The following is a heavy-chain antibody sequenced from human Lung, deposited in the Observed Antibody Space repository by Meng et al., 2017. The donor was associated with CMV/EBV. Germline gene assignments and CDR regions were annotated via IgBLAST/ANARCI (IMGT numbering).Heavy chain of an antibody. J-gene: IGHJ4*02. CDR2: ISRNSSTT. D-gene: IGHD3-3*01. CDR3: ARNHEWYSLTIDF. CDR1: GFTFDGYA. Sequence: SCAASGFTFDGYAMHWARQAPGEGLEWVSGISRNSSTTDYADSVKGRFSISRDNAKNLLYLQMNSLRAEDTAVYYCARNHEWYSLTIDFWGQGKXVTVSS. V-gene: IGHV3-9*01.